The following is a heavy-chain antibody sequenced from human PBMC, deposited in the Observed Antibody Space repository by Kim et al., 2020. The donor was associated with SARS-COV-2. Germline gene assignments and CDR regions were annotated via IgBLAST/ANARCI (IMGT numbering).Heavy chain of an antibody. J-gene: IGHJ6*02. D-gene: IGHD3-10*01. CDR3: ARAGSNYGYGSGYYYYYGMDV. Sequence: ASVKVSCKASGYTFTGYDMHWVRQAPGQGLEWMGRINPNSGGTNYAQKFQGRVTMTRDTSISTAYMELSRLRSDDTVVYYCARAGSNYGYGSGYYYYYGMDVWGQGTTVTVSS. V-gene: IGHV1-2*05. CDR2: INPNSGGT. CDR1: GYTFTGYD.